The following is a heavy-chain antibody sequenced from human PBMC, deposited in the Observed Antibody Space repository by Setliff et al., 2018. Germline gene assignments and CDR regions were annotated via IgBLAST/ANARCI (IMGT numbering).Heavy chain of an antibody. V-gene: IGHV4-4*07. D-gene: IGHD3-3*01. CDR3: ARFWTLGGFYYYYMDV. Sequence: PSETLSLTCPVSGGSISSYYWSWIRQPAGKGLEWIGHIYTSGSTNYNPSLKSRVTISMDTSKNQFSLKVSSVTAADTAVYYCARFWTLGGFYYYYMDVWGKGTTVTVSS. CDR2: IYTSGST. CDR1: GGSISSYY. J-gene: IGHJ6*03.